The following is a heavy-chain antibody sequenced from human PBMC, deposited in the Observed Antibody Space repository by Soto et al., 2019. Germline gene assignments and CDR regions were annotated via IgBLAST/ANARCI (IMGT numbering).Heavy chain of an antibody. V-gene: IGHV4-61*01. J-gene: IGHJ4*02. CDR3: ARDGGDCTDGICLLDY. D-gene: IGHD2-8*01. CDR1: GGSVSSGSYY. CDR2: IYDSGTT. Sequence: QVQLQESGPGLVKPSETLSLTCTVSGGSVSSGSYYWSWIRQPPGKGLEWIGNIYDSGTTKSNPSLKSRVTISIDTSKNEFSLKLSSVTVADTAVYYCARDGGDCTDGICLLDYWGQGTLVTVSS.